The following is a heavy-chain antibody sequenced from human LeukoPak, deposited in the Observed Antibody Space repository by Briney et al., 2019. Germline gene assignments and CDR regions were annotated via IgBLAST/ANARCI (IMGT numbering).Heavy chain of an antibody. CDR3: ARRDGLGAFDI. J-gene: IGHJ3*02. D-gene: IGHD5-24*01. CDR2: IFPGDSDI. V-gene: IGHV5-51*01. CDR1: GYSFTNYW. Sequence: PGESLNISCKGSGYSFTNYWIGWVRQMPGKGLEWMGIIFPGDSDIRYNPSFQGQVTISADRSINTAYLQWGSLKASDTAMYYCARRDGLGAFDIWGQGTMVTVSS.